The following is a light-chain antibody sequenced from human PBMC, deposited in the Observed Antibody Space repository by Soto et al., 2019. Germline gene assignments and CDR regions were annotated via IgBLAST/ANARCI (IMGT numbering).Light chain of an antibody. J-gene: IGKJ1*01. CDR2: LGS. CDR1: QSLLHSDGYNY. Sequence: IVMTQSPLSLPVTPGEPASISCRSSQSLLHSDGYNYLDWYLQKPGQSPQLLIYLGSNRASGVPDRFSGSGSGKDFTLKISRVEAEDVVIYYCMQARSGWTFGQGTKVEIK. V-gene: IGKV2-28*01. CDR3: MQARSGWT.